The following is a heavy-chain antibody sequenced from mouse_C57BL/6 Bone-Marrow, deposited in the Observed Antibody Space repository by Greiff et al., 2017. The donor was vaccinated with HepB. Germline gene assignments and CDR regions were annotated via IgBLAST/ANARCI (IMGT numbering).Heavy chain of an antibody. V-gene: IGHV5-12*01. CDR1: GFTFSDYY. D-gene: IGHD3-3*01. Sequence: DVMLVESGGGLVQPGGSLKLSCAASGFTFSDYYMYWVRQTPEKRLEWVAYISNGGGSTYYPDTVKGRFTISRDNAKNTLYLQMSRLKSEDTAMYYCARRGDGAYWGQGTLVTVSA. CDR3: ARRGDGAY. CDR2: ISNGGGST. J-gene: IGHJ3*01.